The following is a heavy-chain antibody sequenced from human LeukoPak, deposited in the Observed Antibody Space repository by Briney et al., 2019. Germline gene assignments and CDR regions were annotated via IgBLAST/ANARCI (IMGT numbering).Heavy chain of an antibody. D-gene: IGHD3-22*01. CDR1: GGSFSGYY. V-gene: IGHV4-34*01. Sequence: PSETLSLTCAVYGGSFSGYYWSWIRQPPGKGLEWIGEINHSGSTNYNPSLKSRVTISVDTSKNQFSLKLSSVTAADTAVYYCARGAMYYYDSSGYHRRGYFDYWGQGTLVTVSS. CDR3: ARGAMYYYDSSGYHRRGYFDY. J-gene: IGHJ4*02. CDR2: INHSGST.